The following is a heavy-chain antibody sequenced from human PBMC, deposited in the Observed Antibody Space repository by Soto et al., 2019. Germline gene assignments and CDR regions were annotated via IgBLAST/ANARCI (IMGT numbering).Heavy chain of an antibody. V-gene: IGHV4-34*01. Sequence: SSETLSLTCAVYGGSFSGYYCSWIRLPPGTGLEWIGEIKHSGTTTYNPSLKSRVTISVDTSKNQFSLKLSSVTAADTAVYYCARGGLLTGYEAMYNWFDPWGQGTLVTDSP. CDR3: ARGGLLTGYEAMYNWFDP. D-gene: IGHD3-9*01. J-gene: IGHJ5*02. CDR2: IKHSGTT. CDR1: GGSFSGYY.